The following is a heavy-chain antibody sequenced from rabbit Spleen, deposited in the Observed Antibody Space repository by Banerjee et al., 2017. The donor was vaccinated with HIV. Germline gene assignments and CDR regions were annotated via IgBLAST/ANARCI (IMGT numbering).Heavy chain of an antibody. D-gene: IGHD1-1*01. CDR1: GVSLNDKDV. Sequence: EQLEESGGGLVKPEGSLTLTCKASGVSLNDKDVMCWVRQAPGKWLEWIACINIVTGKCVYASWAKGRFIMSRSLSATVPLQMQSLTVAESAPYFCARDLVSVIGWKFIWWGQGTLGPVS. CDR2: INIVTGKC. V-gene: IGHV1S45*01. J-gene: IGHJ3*01. CDR3: ARDLVSVIGWKFIW.